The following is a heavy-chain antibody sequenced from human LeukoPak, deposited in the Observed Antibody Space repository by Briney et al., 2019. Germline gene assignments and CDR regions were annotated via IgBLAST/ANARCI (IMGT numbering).Heavy chain of an antibody. CDR2: IYYSGST. J-gene: IGHJ4*02. Sequence: KPSETLSLTCTVSGGSISSSSYYWGWIRQPPGKGLEWIGSIYYSGSTYYNPSLKSRVTISVDTSKNQFSLKLSSVTAADTAVYYCAGIAVAGSLDDYWGRGTLVTVSS. V-gene: IGHV4-39*01. CDR1: GGSISSSSYY. CDR3: AGIAVAGSLDDY. D-gene: IGHD6-19*01.